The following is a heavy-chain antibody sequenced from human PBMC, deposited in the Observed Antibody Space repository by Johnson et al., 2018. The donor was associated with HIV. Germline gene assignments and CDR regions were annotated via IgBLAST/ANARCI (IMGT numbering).Heavy chain of an antibody. CDR1: GFIVSNSW. V-gene: IGHV3-53*01. Sequence: VQLVEAGGGLIQPGGSLRLSCAASGFIVSNSWMTWVRQAPGKGLEWVSAIYRGGTTYYAVSVRGRFTISRDSSENTLYRDMNNLRIEDTAVYYCARDTSDYYLWAFDIWGQGTKVTVSS. CDR2: IYRGGTT. J-gene: IGHJ3*02. D-gene: IGHD3-22*01. CDR3: ARDTSDYYLWAFDI.